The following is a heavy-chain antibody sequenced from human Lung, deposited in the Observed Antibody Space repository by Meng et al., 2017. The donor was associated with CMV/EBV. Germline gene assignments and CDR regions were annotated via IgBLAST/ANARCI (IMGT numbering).Heavy chain of an antibody. V-gene: IGHV4-4*02. CDR1: GGSMSSTNW. CDR2: IYHSGST. CDR3: ARADKVRFDY. Sequence: QGKPEEWGPGVVKPSGTLSLTFAGSGGSMSSTNWWSWVRQPPGKGLEWIGEIYHSGSTNYNPSLKSRVSISVDKSKNQFSLKLSSVTAADTAVYYCARADKVRFDYWGQGTLVTVSS. J-gene: IGHJ4*02.